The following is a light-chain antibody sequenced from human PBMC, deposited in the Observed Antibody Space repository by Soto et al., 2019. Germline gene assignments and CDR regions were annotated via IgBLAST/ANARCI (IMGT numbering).Light chain of an antibody. V-gene: IGKV3-20*01. CDR1: QSVSSGF. CDR3: HLYGGSPPYT. J-gene: IGKJ2*01. Sequence: VLTQSPGTLSFSPGERATLSCRASQSVSSGFLAWYQHKPGQAPRLLIFGASTRATGIPDRFSGSGSGTDFTLTISRREPEDFAIYYSHLYGGSPPYTFGQGTKLELK. CDR2: GAS.